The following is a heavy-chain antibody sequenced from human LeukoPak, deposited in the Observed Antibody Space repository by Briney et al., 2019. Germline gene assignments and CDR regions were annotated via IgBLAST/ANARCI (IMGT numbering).Heavy chain of an antibody. CDR3: ARVAVGRYDFDY. V-gene: IGHV3-74*01. Sequence: GGSLRLSCAASGFTFGSYWMHWVSQAPGKGLVWVSRINTDGSSTTYADSVKGRFTISRDNAKNTLYLQMNSLRVEDTAVYYCARVAVGRYDFDYRGQGTLVTVSS. J-gene: IGHJ4*02. D-gene: IGHD1-26*01. CDR1: GFTFGSYW. CDR2: INTDGSST.